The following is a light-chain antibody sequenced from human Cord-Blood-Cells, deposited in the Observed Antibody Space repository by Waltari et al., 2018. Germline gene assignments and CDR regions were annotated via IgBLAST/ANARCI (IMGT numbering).Light chain of an antibody. J-gene: IGKJ3*01. CDR1: QAISSC. CDR2: AAS. CDR3: QKYNSYPPT. V-gene: IGKV1D-16*01. Sequence: QMTQSPSSLSASVVDRVTITCRPSQAISSCVAWYQQKPEKAPKSLIYAASRMQRGVPARFSGSGSETDLTLTISSLQPEDFATDYSQKYNSYPPTFGPGTKVEIK.